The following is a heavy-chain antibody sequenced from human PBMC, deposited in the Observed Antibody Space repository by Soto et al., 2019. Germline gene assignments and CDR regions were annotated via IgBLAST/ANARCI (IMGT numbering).Heavy chain of an antibody. CDR3: AREMQGIAAAGFDY. D-gene: IGHD6-13*01. Sequence: QVQLVQSGAEVKKPGSSVKVSCKASGGTFSSYTISWVRQAPGQGLEWMGRIIPILGIANYAQKFQGRVTITADKSTSTAYMELSSLRSEDTAVYYCAREMQGIAAAGFDYRGQGTLVTVSS. CDR1: GGTFSSYT. CDR2: IIPILGIA. V-gene: IGHV1-69*08. J-gene: IGHJ4*02.